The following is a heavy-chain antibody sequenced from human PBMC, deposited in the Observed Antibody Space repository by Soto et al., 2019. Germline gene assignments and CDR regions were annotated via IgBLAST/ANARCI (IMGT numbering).Heavy chain of an antibody. CDR2: IIPILGIA. CDR3: XXXXXXXXXXWDY. Sequence: QVQLVQSGAEVKKPGSSVKVSCKASGGTFSSYTXXXXXXAXGQGLEWMGRIIPILGIANYAQKFQGRVTXXXXXXXXXXXXXXXXXXXXXXXXXXXXXXXXXXXXXWDYWGQGTLVTVSS. V-gene: IGHV1-69*02. J-gene: IGHJ4*02. CDR1: GGTFSSYT.